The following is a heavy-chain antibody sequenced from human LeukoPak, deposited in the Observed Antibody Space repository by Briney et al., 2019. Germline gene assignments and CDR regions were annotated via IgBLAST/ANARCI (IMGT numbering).Heavy chain of an antibody. CDR2: INHSGST. J-gene: IGHJ4*02. Sequence: PSETLSLTCAAYGGSFSGYYWSWIRQPPGKGLEWIGEINHSGSTNYNPSLKSRVTISVDTSKNQFSLKLSSVTAADTAVYYCARGLYRSSWYPGYWGQGTLVTVSS. CDR3: ARGLYRSSWYPGY. CDR1: GGSFSGYY. V-gene: IGHV4-34*01. D-gene: IGHD6-13*01.